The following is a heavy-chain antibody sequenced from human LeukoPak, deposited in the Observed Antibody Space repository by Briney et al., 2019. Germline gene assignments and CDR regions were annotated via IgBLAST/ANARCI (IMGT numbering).Heavy chain of an antibody. CDR3: AKDLDGYHASYFGS. CDR1: GFTFSSYA. D-gene: IGHD5-24*01. J-gene: IGHJ4*02. V-gene: IGHV3-23*01. CDR2: ISGSGGST. Sequence: PGGSLRLSCAASGFTFSSYAMTWVRQVPGKGLEWVSSISGSGGSTYYADSVKGRFTISRDNSKNMVYLQMNSLRAEDTAVYYCAKDLDGYHASYFGSWGQGTLVTVSS.